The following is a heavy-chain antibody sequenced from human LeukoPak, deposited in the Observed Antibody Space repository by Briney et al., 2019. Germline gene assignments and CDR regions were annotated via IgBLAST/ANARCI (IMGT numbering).Heavy chain of an antibody. CDR3: ARVCYYDSSGYAP. Sequence: ASVKVSCKASGYTFTSYDINWVRHATGQGLEWMGWMSPNSGDTGYAQKFQGRVTMTRDTSISTAFMELTSLRSEDTAVYYCARVCYYDSSGYAPWGQGTLVTVSS. CDR2: MSPNSGDT. CDR1: GYTFTSYD. V-gene: IGHV1-8*01. D-gene: IGHD3-22*01. J-gene: IGHJ5*02.